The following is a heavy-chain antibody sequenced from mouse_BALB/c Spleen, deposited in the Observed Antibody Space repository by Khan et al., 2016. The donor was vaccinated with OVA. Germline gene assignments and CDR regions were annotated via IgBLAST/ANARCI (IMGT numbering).Heavy chain of an antibody. D-gene: IGHD1-1*01. CDR2: IDPSDSYT. V-gene: IGHV1-69*02. J-gene: IGHJ3*01. CDR1: GYPLTSYW. Sequence: QVQLQQPGAELVKPGASVKLSCKASGYPLTSYWLHWVKQRPGQGPEWIGEIDPSDSYTNYNQKFEGRATLTVDKSSSTTYMYLSSLTSEDSAVYYGVRSFHYGSSTWLAYWGQGTLVTVSS. CDR3: VRSFHYGSSTWLAY.